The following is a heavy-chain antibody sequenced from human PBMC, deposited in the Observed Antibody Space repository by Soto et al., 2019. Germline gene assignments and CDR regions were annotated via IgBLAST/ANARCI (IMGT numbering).Heavy chain of an antibody. CDR2: MNPNSGNT. Sequence: QVQLVQSGAEVKKRGASVKVSCKASGYSFSDYDINWVRQATGQGPEWMGWMNPNSGNTGYAQKFQGRVTMTRNTSINTAYIELSSLGSEDTAVYYCARDNRYNWNDEGWFDPWGQGTLVTVSS. CDR3: ARDNRYNWNDEGWFDP. J-gene: IGHJ5*02. D-gene: IGHD1-20*01. CDR1: GYSFSDYD. V-gene: IGHV1-8*01.